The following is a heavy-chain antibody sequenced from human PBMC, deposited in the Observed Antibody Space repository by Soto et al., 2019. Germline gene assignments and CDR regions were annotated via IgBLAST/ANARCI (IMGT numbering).Heavy chain of an antibody. CDR2: TYYRSKWYN. Sequence: KQSQTLSLTCAISGDSVSSNSAAWNWIRQSPSRGLEWLGRTYYRSKWYNDYAVSVKSRITINPDTSKNQFSLQLNSVTPEDTAVYYCASGIIAVADDNWFDPWGQGTLVTVSS. J-gene: IGHJ5*02. D-gene: IGHD6-19*01. CDR3: ASGIIAVADDNWFDP. CDR1: GDSVSSNSAA. V-gene: IGHV6-1*01.